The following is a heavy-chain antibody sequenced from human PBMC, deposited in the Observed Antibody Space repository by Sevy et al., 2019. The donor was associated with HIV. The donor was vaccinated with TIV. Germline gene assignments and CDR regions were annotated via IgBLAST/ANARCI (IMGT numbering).Heavy chain of an antibody. CDR2: INYSGST. CDR3: AGDSGTYPYYFDY. Sequence: SETLSLTWTVSGGSVSSGSYFWSWIRQPPGKGLEWIGYINYSGSTNYNPSLKSRVTISVDTSKNQFSLNLSSVTAADTAVYYCAGDSGTYPYYFDYWGQGTLVTVSS. D-gene: IGHD1-26*01. J-gene: IGHJ4*02. CDR1: GGSVSSGSYF. V-gene: IGHV4-61*01.